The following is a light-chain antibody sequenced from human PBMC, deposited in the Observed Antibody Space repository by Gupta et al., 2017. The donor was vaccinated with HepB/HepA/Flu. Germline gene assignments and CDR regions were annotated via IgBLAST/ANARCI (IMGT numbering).Light chain of an antibody. Sequence: QSVLPQPPSASGTPGQRVTISCFGSSSDIGSDNVNWYHQLPGTAPKPLIYSNNQRPSGVPDRFSGSKSGTSASLAISGLQSEDEADYYCASWDGSLNGFYVFGTGTKVTVL. V-gene: IGLV1-44*01. J-gene: IGLJ1*01. CDR1: SSDIGSDN. CDR3: ASWDGSLNGFYV. CDR2: SNN.